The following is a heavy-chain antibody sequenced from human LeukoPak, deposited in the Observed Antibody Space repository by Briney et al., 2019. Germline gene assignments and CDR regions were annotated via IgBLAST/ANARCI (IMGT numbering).Heavy chain of an antibody. Sequence: ASVKVSCKASGYTFTKYYIHWLRQAPGQGLEWMGKINPIGGSATYAQKFQGRVTMTRDTSTSTVYMELSSLKSEDTAVFYCARVSGMGELSVEVDYWGQGTLVTVSS. V-gene: IGHV1-46*01. CDR2: INPIGGSA. D-gene: IGHD3-16*02. J-gene: IGHJ4*02. CDR3: ARVSGMGELSVEVDY. CDR1: GYTFTKYY.